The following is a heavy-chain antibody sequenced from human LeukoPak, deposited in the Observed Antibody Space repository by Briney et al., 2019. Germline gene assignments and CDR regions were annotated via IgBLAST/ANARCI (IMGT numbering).Heavy chain of an antibody. CDR1: DDSFSSHNYY. J-gene: IGHJ5*02. V-gene: IGHV4-61*02. CDR3: ARERAPNSSGWYNRFDP. D-gene: IGHD6-19*01. CDR2: IYTGGST. Sequence: SETLSLTCTVSDDSFSSHNYYWTWIRQPAGKGLEWIGRIYTGGSTNYNPSLKSRVTISVDTSKNQFSLKLSSVTAADTAVYYCARERAPNSSGWYNRFDPWGQGTLVTVSS.